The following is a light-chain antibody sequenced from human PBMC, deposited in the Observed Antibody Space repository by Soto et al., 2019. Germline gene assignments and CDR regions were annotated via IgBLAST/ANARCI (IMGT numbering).Light chain of an antibody. V-gene: IGLV2-14*01. CDR3: STYTMSSTTI. J-gene: IGLJ1*01. CDR1: SNDIGVYNY. CDR2: EVT. Sequence: QSVLTQPASVSGSPGQSITISCTGTSNDIGVYNYVAWYQQYPGNAPKLIISEVTNRPSGISDRFSGSKSGNTASLTISGLQAGDEADYYCSTYTMSSTTIFGTGTKLTVL.